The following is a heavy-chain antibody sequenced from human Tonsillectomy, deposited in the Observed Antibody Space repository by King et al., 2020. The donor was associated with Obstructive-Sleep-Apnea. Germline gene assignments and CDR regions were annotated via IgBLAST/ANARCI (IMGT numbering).Heavy chain of an antibody. CDR2: INPSGGST. CDR1: GYTFTSYY. J-gene: IGHJ3*02. CDR3: ARDAVGGVWYYDSSGYSNAFDI. Sequence: QLVQSGAEVKKPGASVKVSCKASGYTFTSYYMHWVRQAPGQGLEWMGIINPSGGSTSYAQKFQGRVTMTRDTSTSTVYMELSSLRSEDTAVYYCARDAVGGVWYYDSSGYSNAFDIWGQGTMVTVSS. V-gene: IGHV1-46*01. D-gene: IGHD3-22*01.